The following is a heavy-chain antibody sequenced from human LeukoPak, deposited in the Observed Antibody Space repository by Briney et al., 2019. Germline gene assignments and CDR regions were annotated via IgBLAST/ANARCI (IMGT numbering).Heavy chain of an antibody. CDR2: ISSSSGTI. D-gene: IGHD5-18*01. J-gene: IGHJ4*02. V-gene: IGHV3-48*01. CDR3: ARALGYSYGYAVDY. CDR1: GFIFSNYN. Sequence: GGSLRLSCAASGFIFSNYNMNWVRQTPGKGLEWLSYISSSSGTIYYADSVKGRFTISGDNAKNSLYLQTNSLRAEDTAVYYCARALGYSYGYAVDYWGQGTLVTVSS.